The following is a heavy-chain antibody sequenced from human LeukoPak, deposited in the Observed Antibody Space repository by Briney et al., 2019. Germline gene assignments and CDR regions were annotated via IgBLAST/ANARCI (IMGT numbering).Heavy chain of an antibody. CDR1: GFTFSNYA. CDR3: ARGSTVTTLLGAFDI. V-gene: IGHV3-23*01. CDR2: ISGSGDTT. Sequence: GGSLRLSCAASGFTFSNYAMTWVRQAPGKGLEWVSAISGSGDTTYYADSVKGRFTISRDNSRNTLYLQMNSLRAEDTAVYYCARGSTVTTLLGAFDIWGQGTMVTVSS. D-gene: IGHD4-17*01. J-gene: IGHJ3*02.